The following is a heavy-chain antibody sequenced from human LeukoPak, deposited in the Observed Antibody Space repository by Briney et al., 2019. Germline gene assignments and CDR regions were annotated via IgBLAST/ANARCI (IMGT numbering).Heavy chain of an antibody. CDR2: IIPILGIA. CDR1: GGTFSSYT. CDR3: ARDPAAMSSFNWFDR. D-gene: IGHD2-2*01. V-gene: IGHV1-69*10. Sequence: SVKVSCKASGGTFSSYTMSWVRQAPGQGLEWMGRIIPILGIANYAQKLQGRVTITADKSTRTAYMELSSLRSEDTAVYYCARDPAAMSSFNWFDRWGQGTLVTVSS. J-gene: IGHJ5*02.